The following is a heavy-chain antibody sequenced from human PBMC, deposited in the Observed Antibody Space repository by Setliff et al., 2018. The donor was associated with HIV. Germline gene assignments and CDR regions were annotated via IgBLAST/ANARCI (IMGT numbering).Heavy chain of an antibody. Sequence: SETLSLTCAVYGESVSGYYWSWIRQPPGKGLEWIGEINHSGSTNYNPSLKSRVTISVDTSKSQFSLKLTSVTAADAAVYYCARAMSSSWYIDGFDIWGQGTVVTVSS. CDR1: GESVSGYY. D-gene: IGHD6-13*01. CDR2: INHSGST. J-gene: IGHJ3*02. CDR3: ARAMSSSWYIDGFDI. V-gene: IGHV4-34*01.